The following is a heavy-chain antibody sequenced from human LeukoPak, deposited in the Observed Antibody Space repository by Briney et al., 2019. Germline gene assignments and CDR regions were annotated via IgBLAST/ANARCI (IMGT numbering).Heavy chain of an antibody. Sequence: SETLSLTCTVSGGSISSYYWSWIRQPPGKGLEWIGYTYYSGSTNYNPSLKSRVTISVDTSKNQFSLKLSSVTAADTAVYYCARARYYDYIWGSYREYYFDYWGQGTLVTVSS. J-gene: IGHJ4*02. CDR2: TYYSGST. CDR3: ARARYYDYIWGSYREYYFDY. V-gene: IGHV4-59*01. D-gene: IGHD3-16*02. CDR1: GGSISSYY.